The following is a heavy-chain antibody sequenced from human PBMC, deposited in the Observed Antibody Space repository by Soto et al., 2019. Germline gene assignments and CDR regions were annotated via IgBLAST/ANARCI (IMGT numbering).Heavy chain of an antibody. CDR1: GYSFTSYW. CDR3: ARALPPPAAAGTNYYGMDV. V-gene: IGHV5-10-1*01. J-gene: IGHJ6*02. Sequence: GESLKISWKGSGYSFTSYWISWVRQMPGKGLEWVGRIDPSDSYTNYSPSFQGHVTISADKSISTAYLQWSSLKASDTAMYYCARALPPPAAAGTNYYGMDVWGQGTTVTVSS. CDR2: IDPSDSYT. D-gene: IGHD6-13*01.